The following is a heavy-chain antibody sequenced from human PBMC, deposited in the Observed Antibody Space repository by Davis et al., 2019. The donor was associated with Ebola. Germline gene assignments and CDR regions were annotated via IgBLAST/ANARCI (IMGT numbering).Heavy chain of an antibody. CDR3: ARGMTTVTTDYYYYYGMDV. CDR1: GGSFSGYY. J-gene: IGHJ6*02. D-gene: IGHD4-17*01. CDR2: IYYSGST. Sequence: SQTLSLTCAVYGGSFSGYYWSWIRQPPGKGLEWIGSIYYSGSTYYNPSLKSRVTISVDTSKNQFSLKLSSVTAADTAVYYCARGMTTVTTDYYYYYGMDVWGQGTTVTVSS. V-gene: IGHV4-34*01.